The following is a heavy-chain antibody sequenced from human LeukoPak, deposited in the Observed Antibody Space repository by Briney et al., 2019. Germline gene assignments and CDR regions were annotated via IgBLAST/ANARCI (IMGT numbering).Heavy chain of an antibody. CDR1: GFTFSSYA. V-gene: IGHV3-30*02. J-gene: IGHJ5*02. Sequence: GGSLRLSCAASGFTFSSYAMSWVRQAPGKGLEWVAFIRYDGSNKYYADSVKGRFTIPRDNSKNTLYLQMNSLRAEDTAVYYCAKCCYYDSSGYPATWGQGTLVTVSS. CDR2: IRYDGSNK. D-gene: IGHD3-22*01. CDR3: AKCCYYDSSGYPAT.